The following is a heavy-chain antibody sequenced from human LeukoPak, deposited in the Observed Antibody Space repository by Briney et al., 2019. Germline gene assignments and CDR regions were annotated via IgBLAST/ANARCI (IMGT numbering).Heavy chain of an antibody. CDR3: SRESGAYSPFGH. CDR1: GGSISSTNW. CDR2: ISLTGRT. D-gene: IGHD1-26*01. V-gene: IGHV4-4*02. Sequence: SETLSLTCGVSGGSISSTNWWSWVRQPPGQGLEWIGEISLTGRTNYNPSLNGRVTMSLDESRNQLSLNLTSVIAADTAIYYCSRESGAYSPFGHWGQGILVTVTT. J-gene: IGHJ4*02.